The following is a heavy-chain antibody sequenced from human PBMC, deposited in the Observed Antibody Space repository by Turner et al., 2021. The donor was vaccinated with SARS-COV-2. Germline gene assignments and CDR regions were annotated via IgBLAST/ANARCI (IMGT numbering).Heavy chain of an antibody. CDR1: GGSISSSNYY. J-gene: IGHJ6*02. CDR2: IYYSGST. Sequence: QLQLQESGPGLVKPSETLSLTCTVSGGSISSSNYYWGWIRQPPGKGLEWIGSIYYSGSTYYNPSLKSRVTISVDPSKNQFSLKLSSVTAADTAVYYCARLLNPGSYYYYYYGMDVWGQGTTVTVSS. V-gene: IGHV4-39*01. D-gene: IGHD3-10*01. CDR3: ARLLNPGSYYYYYYGMDV.